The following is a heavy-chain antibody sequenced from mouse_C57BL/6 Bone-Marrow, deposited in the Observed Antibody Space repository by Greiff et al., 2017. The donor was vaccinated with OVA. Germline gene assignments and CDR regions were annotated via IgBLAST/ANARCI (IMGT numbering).Heavy chain of an antibody. V-gene: IGHV7-1*01. D-gene: IGHD2-4*01. CDR2: SRNKANDYTT. CDR1: GFTFSDFY. CDR3: ARDAWDYGDYYAMDY. J-gene: IGHJ4*01. Sequence: EVQVVESGGGLVQSGRSLRLSCATSGFTFSDFYMEWVRQAPGKGLEWIAASRNKANDYTTEYSASVKGRFIVSRDTSQSILYLQMNALRAEDTAIYYCARDAWDYGDYYAMDYWGQGTSVTVSS.